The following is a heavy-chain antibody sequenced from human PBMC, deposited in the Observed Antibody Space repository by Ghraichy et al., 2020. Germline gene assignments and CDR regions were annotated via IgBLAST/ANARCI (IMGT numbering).Heavy chain of an antibody. Sequence: SETLSLTCTVSGGSIGTFYWSCLRQPPGKGLEWIGHIFYTGSTNYNPSLKSRLTISVDTSRNKFSLNLKSVTAADTAVYYCSRSRYCSGSTCYDDFNFFAPWGQGALVTVAS. CDR1: GGSIGTFY. CDR2: IFYTGST. CDR3: SRSRYCSGSTCYDDFNFFAP. D-gene: IGHD2-15*01. V-gene: IGHV4-59*01. J-gene: IGHJ5*02.